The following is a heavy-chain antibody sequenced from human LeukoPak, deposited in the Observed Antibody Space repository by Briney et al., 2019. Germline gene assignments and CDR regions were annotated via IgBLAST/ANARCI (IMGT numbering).Heavy chain of an antibody. V-gene: IGHV1-69*05. CDR3: ARDIVGTMKVVWASDAFDI. J-gene: IGHJ3*02. CDR1: GGTFSSYA. D-gene: IGHD3-22*01. CDR2: IIPIFGTA. Sequence: SVKVSCKASGGTFSSYAISWVRQAPGQGLEWMGRIIPIFGTANYAQKFQGRVTITTDESTSTAYMELSSLRSEDTAVYYWARDIVGTMKVVWASDAFDIWGQGTMVTVSS.